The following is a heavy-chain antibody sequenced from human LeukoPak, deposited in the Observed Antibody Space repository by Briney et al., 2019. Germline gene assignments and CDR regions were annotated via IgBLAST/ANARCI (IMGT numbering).Heavy chain of an antibody. CDR3: ARGFYYDTGGFYPGGDY. J-gene: IGHJ4*02. CDR2: INPSSGST. Sequence: ASVKVSCKASRYTFTSYYMHWVRQAPGQGLEWMGIINPSSGSTTYAQKFQGRVTMTRDTSTNTVYVELSSLRSEDTAVYYCARGFYYDTGGFYPGGDYWGQGTLVTVSS. CDR1: RYTFTSYY. D-gene: IGHD3-22*01. V-gene: IGHV1-46*01.